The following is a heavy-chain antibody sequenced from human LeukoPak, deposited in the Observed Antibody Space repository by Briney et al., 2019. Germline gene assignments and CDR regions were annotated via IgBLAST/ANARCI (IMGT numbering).Heavy chain of an antibody. CDR1: GGSISSGDYY. V-gene: IGHV4-30-4*01. CDR3: AGGGGLFDY. J-gene: IGHJ4*02. CDR2: IYYSGSA. Sequence: PSETLSLTCTVSGGSISSGDYYWSWIRQPPGKGLEWIGYIYYSGSASYNPSLKSRLTISVDTSKNQLSLKLSSVTAADTAVYYCAGGGGLFDYWGQGTLVTVSS. D-gene: IGHD3-16*01.